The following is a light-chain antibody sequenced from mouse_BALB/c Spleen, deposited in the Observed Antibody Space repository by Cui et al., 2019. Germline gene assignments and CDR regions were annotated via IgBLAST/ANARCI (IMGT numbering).Light chain of an antibody. Sequence: DIQMTQSPASLSVYVGETVTITCRASENIYSNLAWYQQKQGKSPQLLVYAATNLADGVPSRFSGSGSGTQYSLKINSLQSEDFGSYYCQHFWGTPRTFGGGTKLEIK. CDR2: AAT. CDR1: ENIYSN. V-gene: IGKV12-46*01. J-gene: IGKJ1*01. CDR3: QHFWGTPRT.